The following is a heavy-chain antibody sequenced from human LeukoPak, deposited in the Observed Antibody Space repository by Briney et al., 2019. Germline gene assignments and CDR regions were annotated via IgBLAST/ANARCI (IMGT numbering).Heavy chain of an antibody. D-gene: IGHD3-10*01. CDR3: ANLDYYASGSYAGY. CDR1: GFTFSNYG. Sequence: PGGSLRLSCAASGFTFSNYGMHWVRQAPGKGLEWVAVISYDGSNKYYADSVKGRFTISRDNSRNALYLQMNSLRTEDTAVYYCANLDYYASGSYAGYWGQGTLVTVSS. CDR2: ISYDGSNK. J-gene: IGHJ4*02. V-gene: IGHV3-30*18.